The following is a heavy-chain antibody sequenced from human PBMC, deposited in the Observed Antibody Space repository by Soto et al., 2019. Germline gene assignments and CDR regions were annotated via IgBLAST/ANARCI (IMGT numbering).Heavy chain of an antibody. CDR2: ISYDGSNK. CDR1: GFTFSSYA. Sequence: QVQLVESGGGVVQPGRSLRLSCAASGFTFSSYAMHWVRQAPGKGLEWVAVISYDGSNKYYADSVKGRFTISRDNSKNTLYLQRNSLRAEDTAVYYCARDQSRQIWFGESTFDYWGQGTLVTVSS. CDR3: ARDQSRQIWFGESTFDY. V-gene: IGHV3-30-3*01. J-gene: IGHJ4*02. D-gene: IGHD3-10*01.